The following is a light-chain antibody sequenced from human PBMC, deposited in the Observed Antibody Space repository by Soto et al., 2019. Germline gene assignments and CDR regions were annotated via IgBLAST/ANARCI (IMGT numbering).Light chain of an antibody. Sequence: EIVMTQSPATLSVSPGVRATLSCRASQSVGSSVAWYRQKPGQVPRLLIYSASTRATGIPDRFSGSRSGTEFTLTISSLQSEDFGVYYCQQYTNWPPITFGQGTRLEIK. CDR1: QSVGSS. J-gene: IGKJ5*01. V-gene: IGKV3-15*01. CDR2: SAS. CDR3: QQYTNWPPIT.